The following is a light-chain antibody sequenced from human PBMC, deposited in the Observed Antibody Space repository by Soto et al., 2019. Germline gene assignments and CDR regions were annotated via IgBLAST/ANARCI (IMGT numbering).Light chain of an antibody. CDR3: QSYDSSLSGFNV. CDR1: SSNIGAGYD. V-gene: IGLV1-40*01. Sequence: QSVLTQPPSVSGAPGQRVTISCTGSSSNIGAGYDVHWYQQLPGTAPKLLIYANNNRPSGVPDRFSGSKSGTSASLSITGLQADDEVDYYCQSYDSSLSGFNVFGTGTTVTGL. J-gene: IGLJ1*01. CDR2: ANN.